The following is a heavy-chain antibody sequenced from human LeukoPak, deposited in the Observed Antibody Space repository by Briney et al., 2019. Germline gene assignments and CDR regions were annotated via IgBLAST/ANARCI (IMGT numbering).Heavy chain of an antibody. V-gene: IGHV3-7*01. J-gene: IGHJ4*02. D-gene: IGHD3-10*01. CDR3: ARDVDPVLLWFGELLKGTHYFDY. CDR2: IKQDGSEK. CDR1: GFTFSSYG. Sequence: PGGSLRLSCAASGFTFSSYGMSWVRQAPGKGLEWVANIKQDGSEKYYVDSVKGRFTISRDNAKNSLYLQMNSLRAEDTAVYYCARDVDPVLLWFGELLKGTHYFDYWGQGTLVTVSS.